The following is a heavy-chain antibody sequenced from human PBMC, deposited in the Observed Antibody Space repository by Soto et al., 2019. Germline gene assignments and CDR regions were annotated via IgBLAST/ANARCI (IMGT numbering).Heavy chain of an antibody. Sequence: QVQLQESGPGLVKPSDTLSLTCAVSGYSISSSNWWGWIRQPPGKGLEWIGYIYYSGTTYYNPSHNXRXPXPXHTSKNQFSLKLTSGTGVDTAVYYCGRREIQGPIDHWGQGTLVTVSS. D-gene: IGHD1-26*01. J-gene: IGHJ4*02. V-gene: IGHV4-28*01. CDR3: GRREIQGPIDH. CDR1: GYSISSSNW. CDR2: IYYSGTT.